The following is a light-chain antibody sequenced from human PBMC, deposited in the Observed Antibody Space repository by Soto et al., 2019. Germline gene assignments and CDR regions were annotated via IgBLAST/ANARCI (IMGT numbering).Light chain of an antibody. CDR2: LGS. CDR1: QSLQHNNGNTL. V-gene: IGKV2-28*01. CDR3: MRALQTPRT. J-gene: IGKJ1*01. Sequence: EIVMTQSPLSLTVTPGEPACISCKSSQSLQHNNGNTLLDWYMQKPGQSPQLLIYLGSRRAPGAPDRVSGSGSGTDFTLRISTVEADDAAIYYCMRALQTPRTFGQGTKLEI.